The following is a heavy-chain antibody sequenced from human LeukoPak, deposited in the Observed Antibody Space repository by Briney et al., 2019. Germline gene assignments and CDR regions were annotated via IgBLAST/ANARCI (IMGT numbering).Heavy chain of an antibody. Sequence: PGGSLRLSCAASGFTFSSNGMHWVRQAPGKGLEWVAFIGYDGTNKYYADSVKGRFTISRDNSKNTLYLQMNSLRAEDTAVYYCAKGNGVDYWGQGTLVTVSS. V-gene: IGHV3-30*02. J-gene: IGHJ4*02. CDR3: AKGNGVDY. CDR1: GFTFSSNG. CDR2: IGYDGTNK.